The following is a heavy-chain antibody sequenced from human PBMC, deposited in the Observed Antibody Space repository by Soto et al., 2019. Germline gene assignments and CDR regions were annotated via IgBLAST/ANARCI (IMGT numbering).Heavy chain of an antibody. J-gene: IGHJ4*02. V-gene: IGHV4-4*07. D-gene: IGHD2-15*01. CDR3: ARDCSADSCYFLFDY. Sequence: PSETLSLTFSVACGSISSYYWSWIRQPAGKALEWIXSXYXXXSXNXXXSXXXXVTMSVDTSKNQFSLKLNSVTAADTALYYCARDCSADSCYFLFDYWGQGTLLTLSS. CDR2: XYXXXSX. CDR1: CGSISSYY.